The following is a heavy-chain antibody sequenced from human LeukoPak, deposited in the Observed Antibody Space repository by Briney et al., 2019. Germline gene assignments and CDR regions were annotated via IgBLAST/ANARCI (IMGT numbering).Heavy chain of an antibody. CDR1: GDSSNIYY. D-gene: IGHD1-7*01. J-gene: IGHJ4*01. Sequence: AETLSQTSAVYGDSSNIYYWSWIRQSPGKGLEWIAEINHAGSTDYNPSLKSRVTISVDTSKNQFSLKLASVTAADTAVYYCASGRELELPWQWGHGTLVTVSS. V-gene: IGHV4-34*01. CDR2: INHAGST. CDR3: ASGRELELPWQ.